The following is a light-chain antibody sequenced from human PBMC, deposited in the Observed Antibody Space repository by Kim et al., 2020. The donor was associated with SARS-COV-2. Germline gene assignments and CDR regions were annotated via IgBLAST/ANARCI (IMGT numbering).Light chain of an antibody. CDR1: QNIYSNN. CDR3: QQYGHSPRT. CDR2: GAS. J-gene: IGKJ1*01. Sequence: SPRQRATLSCRASQNIYSNNLAWYQQKPGQAPRLLIYGASSRATGIPDRFSGSGSRTDFTLTISRLEPEDFAVYFCQQYGHSPRTFGQGTKVDIK. V-gene: IGKV3-20*01.